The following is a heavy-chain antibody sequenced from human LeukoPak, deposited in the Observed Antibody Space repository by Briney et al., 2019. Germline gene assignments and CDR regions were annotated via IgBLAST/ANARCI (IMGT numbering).Heavy chain of an antibody. V-gene: IGHV3-33*01. J-gene: IGHJ3*02. CDR2: IWYDGSNK. CDR3: ARDMDMTTGAFDI. D-gene: IGHD1-1*01. Sequence: GRSLRLSCAASGSTFSSYGMHWVRQAPGKGLEWVAVIWYDGSNKYYADSVKGRFTISRDNSKNTLYLQMNSLRAEDTAVYYCARDMDMTTGAFDIWGQGTMVTVSS. CDR1: GSTFSSYG.